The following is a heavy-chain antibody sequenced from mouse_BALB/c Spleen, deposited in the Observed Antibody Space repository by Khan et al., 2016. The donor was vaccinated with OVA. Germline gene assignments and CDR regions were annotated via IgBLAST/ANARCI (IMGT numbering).Heavy chain of an antibody. CDR3: ARWVYYFDY. V-gene: IGHV5-12-1*01. Sequence: EVALVESGGGLVKPGGSLKLSCAASGFAFSSYDMSWVRQTPEKRLEWVAYISSGGGSTYYPDTVKGRFTISRDNAKNTLYLQMSSLKSEDTAMYYCARWVYYFDYWGQGTTLTVSS. CDR2: ISSGGGST. J-gene: IGHJ2*01. CDR1: GFAFSSYD.